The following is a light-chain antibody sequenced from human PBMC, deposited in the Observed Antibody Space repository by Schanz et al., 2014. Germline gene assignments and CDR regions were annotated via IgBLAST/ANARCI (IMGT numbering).Light chain of an antibody. CDR1: SNDVGGYNY. CDR3: CSYAGSGLYV. J-gene: IGLJ1*01. CDR2: DVS. V-gene: IGLV2-8*01. Sequence: QSALTQPPSASGSPGQSVTISCTGTSNDVGGYNYVSWYQQHPGKAPKVMIYDVSKRPSGVPDRFSGSKSGNTASLTISELQSEDEADYYCCSYAGSGLYVFGTGTKLTVL.